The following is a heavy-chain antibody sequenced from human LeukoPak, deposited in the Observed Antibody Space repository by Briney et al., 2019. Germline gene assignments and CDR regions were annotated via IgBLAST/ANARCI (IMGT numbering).Heavy chain of an antibody. D-gene: IGHD3-3*01. J-gene: IGHJ4*02. Sequence: PGGSLRLSCAASGFTFSSYAMSWVRQAPGKGLEWVSAITGGGGSTFYADSVKGRFTISRDNSKNTLYLQMHSLRAEDTAIYYCAKIGAKLRFLQWSPTYIDYWGQGTLVTVSS. CDR1: GFTFSSYA. CDR3: AKIGAKLRFLQWSPTYIDY. V-gene: IGHV3-23*01. CDR2: ITGGGGST.